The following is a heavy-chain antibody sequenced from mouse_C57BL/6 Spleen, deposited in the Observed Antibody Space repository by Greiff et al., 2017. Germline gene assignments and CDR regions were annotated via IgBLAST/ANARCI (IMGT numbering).Heavy chain of an antibody. Sequence: EVKLMESGGGLVKPGGSLKLSCAASGFTFSSYAMSWVRQTPEKRLEWVATISDGGSYTYYPDNVKGRFTISRDNAKNNLYLQMSHLKSEDTAMYYCARDNYSNTLYAMDYGGQGTSVTVSS. V-gene: IGHV5-4*01. D-gene: IGHD2-5*01. CDR1: GFTFSSYA. CDR2: ISDGGSYT. J-gene: IGHJ4*01. CDR3: ARDNYSNTLYAMDY.